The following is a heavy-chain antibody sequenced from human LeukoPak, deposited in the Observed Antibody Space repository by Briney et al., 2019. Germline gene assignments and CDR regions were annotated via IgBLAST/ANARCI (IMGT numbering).Heavy chain of an antibody. Sequence: GGSLRLSCAASGFTFSSYWMSWVRQAPGKGLDWVANIKQDGSEKYYVDSVKGRFTISRDNAKNSRYLQMNSLRAEDTAVYYCARDGVLLGFGESRPRNNWFDPWGQGTLVTVSS. CDR3: ARDGVLLGFGESRPRNNWFDP. CDR1: GFTFSSYW. J-gene: IGHJ5*02. CDR2: IKQDGSEK. V-gene: IGHV3-7*01. D-gene: IGHD3-10*01.